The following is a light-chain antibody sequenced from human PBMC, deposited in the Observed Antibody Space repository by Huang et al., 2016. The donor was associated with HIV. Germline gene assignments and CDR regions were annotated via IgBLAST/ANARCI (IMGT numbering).Light chain of an antibody. CDR1: QSVSSSY. CDR3: QQYGSSYT. Sequence: EIVLTQSPGTLSLSPGERATLSCRASQSVSSSYVAWYRQRPGQAPRLVIYGTSNRATGIPDRVSGSGSGTDVTLTISRLEPEDFAVYYCQQYGSSYTFGQGTKLEIK. J-gene: IGKJ2*01. CDR2: GTS. V-gene: IGKV3-20*01.